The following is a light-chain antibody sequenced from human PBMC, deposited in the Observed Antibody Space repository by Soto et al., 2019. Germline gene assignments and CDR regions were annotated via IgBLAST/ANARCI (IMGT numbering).Light chain of an antibody. CDR1: SSDVGSYNY. CDR3: SSYTSSSTPHYV. Sequence: QSVLTQPASVSGSPGQSITISCTGTSSDVGSYNYVSWYQQHPGKAPKLMIYDVSNRPSGASNRFSGSKSGNTASLTISGLQAEDEADYYCSSYTSSSTPHYVFGTGTKVTVL. CDR2: DVS. V-gene: IGLV2-14*01. J-gene: IGLJ1*01.